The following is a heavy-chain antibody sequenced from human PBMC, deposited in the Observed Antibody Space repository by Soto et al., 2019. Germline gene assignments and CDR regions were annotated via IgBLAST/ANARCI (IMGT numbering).Heavy chain of an antibody. CDR1: GFTFSSYS. CDR3: ARDQEVVVVVAAKESYYYGMDV. J-gene: IGHJ6*01. V-gene: IGHV3-21*01. D-gene: IGHD2-15*01. Sequence: EVQLVESGGGLVKPGGSLRLSCAASGFTFSSYSMNWVRQAPGKGLEWVSSISSSSSYIYYADSVKGRFTISRDNAKNSLYLQMNSLRAEDTAVYYCARDQEVVVVVAAKESYYYGMDVW. CDR2: ISSSSSYI.